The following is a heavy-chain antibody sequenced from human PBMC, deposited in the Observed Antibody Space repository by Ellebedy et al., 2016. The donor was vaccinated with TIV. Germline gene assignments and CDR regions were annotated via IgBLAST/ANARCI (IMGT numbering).Heavy chain of an antibody. J-gene: IGHJ5*02. CDR1: GFSFRSYW. CDR2: LRPDGDAK. CDR3: ARRGSYGDYAVQVNPWFDP. Sequence: PGGSLRLSCIASGFSFRSYWMSCVRQAPGKRLEGVPNLRPDGDAKYYVDSVKGRFTISRDKANNSLYLQMNGLRAADTAVYYCARRGSYGDYAVQVNPWFDPWGQGTLVTVSS. D-gene: IGHD4-17*01. V-gene: IGHV3-7*01.